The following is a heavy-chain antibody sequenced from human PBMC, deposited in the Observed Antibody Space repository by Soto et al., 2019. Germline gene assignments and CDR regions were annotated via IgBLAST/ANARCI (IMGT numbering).Heavy chain of an antibody. Sequence: SETLSLTCTVSGGSISNPDYYWNWIRQPPGKGLEWIGSIFYNGDTSYNPSLKSRLNISVDTSKNQFSLSLRSVTASDTAVYFCAREGRLQPLDYWGQGTVVTVSS. V-gene: IGHV4-30-4*01. CDR3: AREGRLQPLDY. CDR2: IFYNGDT. J-gene: IGHJ4*02. CDR1: GGSISNPDYY. D-gene: IGHD4-4*01.